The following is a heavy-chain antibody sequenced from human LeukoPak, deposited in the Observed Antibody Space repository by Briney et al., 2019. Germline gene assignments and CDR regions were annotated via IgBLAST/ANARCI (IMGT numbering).Heavy chain of an antibody. CDR3: TRALRIAVAGTQYYFDF. Sequence: GGSLRLSCTASGFTFGDYAMSWVRQAPEKGLEWVAFIRSKTYTGTTDYAASVKGRFTISRDDSKGIAYLQMNSLKTEDTAVYYCTRALRIAVAGTQYYFDFWGQGTLVTASS. CDR1: GFTFGDYA. V-gene: IGHV3-49*04. D-gene: IGHD6-19*01. J-gene: IGHJ4*02. CDR2: IRSKTYTGTT.